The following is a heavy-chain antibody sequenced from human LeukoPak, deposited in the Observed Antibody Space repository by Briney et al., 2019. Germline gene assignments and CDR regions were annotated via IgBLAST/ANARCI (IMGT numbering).Heavy chain of an antibody. J-gene: IGHJ3*02. CDR3: ARDLLRSWAFDI. CDR1: GGSISSSSYY. D-gene: IGHD4-17*01. Sequence: PSETLSLTCTVSGGSISSSSYYWGWIRQPPGKGLEWIGSIYYSGSTYYNPSLKSRVTISVDTSKNQFSLKLSSVTAADTAVYYCARDLLRSWAFDIWGQGTMVTVSS. CDR2: IYYSGST. V-gene: IGHV4-39*02.